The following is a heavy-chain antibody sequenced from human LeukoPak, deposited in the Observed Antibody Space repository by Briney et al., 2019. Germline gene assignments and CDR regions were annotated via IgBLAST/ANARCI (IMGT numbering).Heavy chain of an antibody. V-gene: IGHV3-48*03. Sequence: GGSLRLSCAGSGFTFSRYEMNWVRQAPGKGLEWISYISGSGDTIYYADSVKGRFTISRDNAKNSLYLQMNSLRAGDTAVYHCARAPLVLQYRWWFDPWGQGTLVIVSS. J-gene: IGHJ5*02. D-gene: IGHD5-24*01. CDR1: GFTFSRYE. CDR3: ARAPLVLQYRWWFDP. CDR2: ISGSGDTI.